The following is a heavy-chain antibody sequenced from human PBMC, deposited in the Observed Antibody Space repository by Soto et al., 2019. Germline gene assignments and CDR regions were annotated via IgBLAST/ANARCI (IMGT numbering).Heavy chain of an antibody. Sequence: EVLLVESGGGLGQPGGSLKLSCAASGFVFKDSSIHWVRQASGKGLEWIGRIRDRAYNYATAYAASVKGRFTISRDDSNNMAYLQMNGLENEYTAIYYCTRLISAAQDYWGQGTLVTVSS. CDR3: TRLISAAQDY. CDR1: GFVFKDSS. D-gene: IGHD3-22*01. CDR2: IRDRAYNYAT. V-gene: IGHV3-73*01. J-gene: IGHJ4*02.